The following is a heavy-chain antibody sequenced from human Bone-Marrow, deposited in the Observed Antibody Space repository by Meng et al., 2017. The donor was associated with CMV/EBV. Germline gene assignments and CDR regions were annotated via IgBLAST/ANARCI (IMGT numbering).Heavy chain of an antibody. CDR1: GYTFTSYG. Sequence: KASGYTFTSYGISWVRQAPGQGLEWMGWISAYNGNPNTAQKLQGRVTMTTDTSTSTAYMELRSLRSDDTAVYYCARVGIFGVVTPFDYWGQGTLVTVSS. V-gene: IGHV1-18*01. CDR3: ARVGIFGVVTPFDY. CDR2: ISAYNGNP. J-gene: IGHJ4*02. D-gene: IGHD3-3*01.